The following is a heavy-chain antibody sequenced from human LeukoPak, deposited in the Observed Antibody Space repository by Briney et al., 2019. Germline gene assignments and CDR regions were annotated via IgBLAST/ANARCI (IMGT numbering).Heavy chain of an antibody. CDR1: GGTFSSYA. CDR2: INTNTGNP. J-gene: IGHJ4*02. V-gene: IGHV7-4-1*02. Sequence: GASVKVSCKASGGTFSSYAMNWVRQAPGQGLEWMEWINTNTGNPTYAQGFTGRFVFSLDTSVSTAYLQISSLKAEDTAVYYCAREGNVLRYFDWLVWGQGTLVTVSS. CDR3: AREGNVLRYFDWLV. D-gene: IGHD3-9*01.